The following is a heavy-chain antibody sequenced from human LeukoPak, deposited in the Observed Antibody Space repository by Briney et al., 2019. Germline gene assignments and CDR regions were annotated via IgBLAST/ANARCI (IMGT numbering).Heavy chain of an antibody. CDR1: GGSISPYY. Sequence: PSETLSLTCVVSGGSISPYYWSWIRQSPGKGLEWIGYIDPSGSASYNPSLKSRVTILVDTSKNLVSLILTSVSASDTAIYYCARDHWLFSSKTWYYYGMDVWGQGTTVTVSS. CDR3: ARDHWLFSSKTWYYYGMDV. J-gene: IGHJ6*02. CDR2: IDPSGSA. D-gene: IGHD3-9*01. V-gene: IGHV4-59*01.